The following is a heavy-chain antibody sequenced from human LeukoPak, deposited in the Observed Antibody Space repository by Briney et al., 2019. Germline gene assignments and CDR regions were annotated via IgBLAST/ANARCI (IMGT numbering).Heavy chain of an antibody. CDR3: AKDIVVVPARMGAFDY. CDR2: IKQDGSEK. J-gene: IGHJ4*02. D-gene: IGHD2-2*01. Sequence: GGSPRLSCAASGFTFSSYWMSWVRQAPGKGLEWVANIKQDGSEKYYVDSVKGRFTISRDNSKNTLYLQMNSLRAEDTAVYYCAKDIVVVPARMGAFDYWGQGTLVTVSS. V-gene: IGHV3-7*03. CDR1: GFTFSSYW.